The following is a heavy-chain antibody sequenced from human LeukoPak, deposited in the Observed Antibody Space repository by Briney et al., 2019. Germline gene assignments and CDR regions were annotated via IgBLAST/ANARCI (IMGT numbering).Heavy chain of an antibody. V-gene: IGHV6-1*01. J-gene: IGHJ4*02. Sequence: SQTLSLTCAISGDSVSTNTGAWNWIRQSPSRGLEWLGRTYYRTQWYHDYAVSVKGRISINRDTSKNQFSLQLKSVTREDTAVYYCAREDRGGNGHFDFWGQGTLVGVSS. CDR3: AREDRGGNGHFDF. CDR1: GDSVSTNTGA. D-gene: IGHD1-26*01. CDR2: TYYRTQWYH.